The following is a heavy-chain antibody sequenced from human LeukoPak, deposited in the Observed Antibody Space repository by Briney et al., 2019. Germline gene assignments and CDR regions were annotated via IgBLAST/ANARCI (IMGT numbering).Heavy chain of an antibody. Sequence: PGGSLRLSCAAPGFTFSSYGMHWVRQAPGKGLEWVAVISYDGSNKYYADSVKGRFTISRDNSKNTLYLQMNSLRAEDTAVYYCAKERMITFGGVIAPFGYWGQGTLVTVSP. V-gene: IGHV3-30*18. CDR3: AKERMITFGGVIAPFGY. J-gene: IGHJ4*02. D-gene: IGHD3-16*02. CDR1: GFTFSSYG. CDR2: ISYDGSNK.